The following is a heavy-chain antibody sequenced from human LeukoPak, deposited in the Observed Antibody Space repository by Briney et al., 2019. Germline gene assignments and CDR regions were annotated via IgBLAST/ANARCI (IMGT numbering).Heavy chain of an antibody. V-gene: IGHV1-2*02. Sequence: ASVNVSCKASGYTFSDYYVHWVRQAPGQGLEWMGWINSNSGDTNHAQKFQGRVTMTRDTPITTAYMELTRLTSADTAVYYCARVSETELWFDYWGQGTLVTVSS. CDR1: GYTFSDYY. J-gene: IGHJ4*02. CDR3: ARVSETELWFDY. CDR2: INSNSGDT. D-gene: IGHD1-7*01.